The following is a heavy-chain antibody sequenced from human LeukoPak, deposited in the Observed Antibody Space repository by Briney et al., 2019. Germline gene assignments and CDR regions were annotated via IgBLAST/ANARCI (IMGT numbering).Heavy chain of an antibody. CDR3: ARVAFGPDYYGSGSYRGGVDY. CDR1: GGSISSGDYY. V-gene: IGHV4-30-4*01. Sequence: SETLSLTCTVSGGSISSGDYYWSWIRQPPGKGLEWIGYIYYSESTYYNPSLKSRVTISVDTSKNQFSLKLSSVTAADTAVYYCARVAFGPDYYGSGSYRGGVDYWGQGTLVTVSS. D-gene: IGHD3-10*01. CDR2: IYYSEST. J-gene: IGHJ4*02.